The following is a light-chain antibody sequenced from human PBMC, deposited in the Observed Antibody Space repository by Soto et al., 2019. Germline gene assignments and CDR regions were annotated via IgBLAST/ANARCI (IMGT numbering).Light chain of an antibody. Sequence: DIQMTQSPSSLSASVGDRVTITCRASQAIYNYLAWYQQKPGKVPTLLISAASTLQSGVPARFSGRGSGTDFTRTISSLQSEDVATYYCQKFSAVPTFGGGTKVEL. CDR2: AAS. V-gene: IGKV1-27*01. CDR1: QAIYNY. CDR3: QKFSAVPT. J-gene: IGKJ4*01.